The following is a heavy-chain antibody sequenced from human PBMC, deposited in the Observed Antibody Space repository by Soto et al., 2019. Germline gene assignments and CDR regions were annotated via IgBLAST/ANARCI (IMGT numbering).Heavy chain of an antibody. CDR1: EFTFANHW. V-gene: IGHV3-74*01. Sequence: PWWSLRLSCAVSEFTFANHWMHWVRQAPGKGLEWVSRMNSDGSTTDYADSVKGRFTVSRDNAKNTLYLQMNSLRAEDTAVYYCATAEVDYWGPGTLVTVS. J-gene: IGHJ4*02. CDR2: MNSDGSTT. CDR3: ATAEVDY.